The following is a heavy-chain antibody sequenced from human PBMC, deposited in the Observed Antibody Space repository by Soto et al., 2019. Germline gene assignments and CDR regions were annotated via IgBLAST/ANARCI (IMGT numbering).Heavy chain of an antibody. V-gene: IGHV3-21*01. J-gene: IGHJ4*02. CDR1: GFTFSSYS. CDR2: ISSSSSYI. CDR3: ARSIVVVTASDY. D-gene: IGHD2-21*02. Sequence: EVQLVESGGGLVKPGGSLRLSCAASGFTFSSYSMNWVRQAPGKGPEWVSSISSSSSYIYYADSVKGRFTISRDNAKNSLYLQMNSLRAEDTAVYYCARSIVVVTASDYWGQGTLVTVSS.